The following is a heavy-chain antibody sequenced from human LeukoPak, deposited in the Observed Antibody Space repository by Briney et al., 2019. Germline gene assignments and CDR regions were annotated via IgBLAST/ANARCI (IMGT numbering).Heavy chain of an antibody. J-gene: IGHJ3*02. V-gene: IGHV3-53*01. D-gene: IGHD6-13*01. CDR1: GFTVSSNY. CDR2: IYSGGST. Sequence: GGSLRLSCAASGFTVSSNYMSWVRQAPGRGLEWVSVIYSGGSTYYADSVKGRFTISRDKSKNTLYLQMNSLRAEDTAVYYCASGSTGIAAAGGDAFDIWGQGTMVTVSS. CDR3: ASGSTGIAAAGGDAFDI.